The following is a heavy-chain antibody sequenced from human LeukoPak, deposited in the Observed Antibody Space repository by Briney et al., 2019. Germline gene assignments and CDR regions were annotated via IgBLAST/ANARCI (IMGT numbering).Heavy chain of an antibody. J-gene: IGHJ4*02. D-gene: IGHD1/OR15-1a*01. CDR3: ARRIGNRWYSDY. Sequence: GASVKVSCKASGYTFTSNYIHWVRQAPGQGLEWMGMIYPRDGSTSYAQKFQGRVTMTRNTAISTAYMELSSLRSEDTAVYYCARRIGNRWYSDYWGQGTLVTVSS. V-gene: IGHV1-46*01. CDR1: GYTFTSNY. CDR2: IYPRDGST.